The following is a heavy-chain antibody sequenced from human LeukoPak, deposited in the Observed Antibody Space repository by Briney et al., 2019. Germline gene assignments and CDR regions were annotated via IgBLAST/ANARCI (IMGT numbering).Heavy chain of an antibody. V-gene: IGHV1-18*01. CDR2: ISAYNGNT. CDR3: ARGLYLLGHYGSGIQFDY. Sequence: ASVTVSCKASGYTFTIYGISWVRQAPGQGLEGMGWISAYNGNTNYAQKLQGRVTITTDTSASTAYMELRSLRSDDTAVYYCARGLYLLGHYGSGIQFDYWGQGPLVTVSS. CDR1: GYTFTIYG. J-gene: IGHJ4*02. D-gene: IGHD3-10*01.